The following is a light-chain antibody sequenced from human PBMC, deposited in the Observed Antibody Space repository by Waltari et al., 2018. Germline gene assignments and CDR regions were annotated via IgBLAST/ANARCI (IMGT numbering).Light chain of an antibody. V-gene: IGKV1-39*01. CDR3: QQTYTTSWT. CDR2: AAS. CDR1: QGISHY. J-gene: IGKJ1*01. Sequence: DIQMAQSPSSLSASVGDRVTITCRASQGISHYLNWYQQKPGKAPKLLIYAASSLQGGVPSRFSGSGSGTDFTLTITNLQPEDLANYYCQQTYTTSWTFGQGTKVEI.